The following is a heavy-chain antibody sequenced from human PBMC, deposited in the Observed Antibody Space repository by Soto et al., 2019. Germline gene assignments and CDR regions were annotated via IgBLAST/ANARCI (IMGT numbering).Heavy chain of an antibody. CDR1: GFTFSSYA. V-gene: IGHV3-23*01. CDR3: AKVITMVRGVIASYYGMDV. J-gene: IGHJ6*02. Sequence: GGSLRLSCAASGFTFSSYAMSWVRQAPGKGLEWVSAISGSGGSTYYADSVKGRSTISRDNSKNTLYLQMNSLRAEDTAVYYCAKVITMVRGVIASYYGMDVWGQGTTVTVSS. D-gene: IGHD3-10*01. CDR2: ISGSGGST.